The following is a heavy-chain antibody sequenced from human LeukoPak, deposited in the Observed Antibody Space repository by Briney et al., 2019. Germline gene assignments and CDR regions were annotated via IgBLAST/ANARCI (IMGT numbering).Heavy chain of an antibody. CDR1: GGSISSYY. CDR3: ARASIVAFNFDY. Sequence: SETLSLTCTVSGGSISSYYWSWIRQPPGKGLEWIGYIYYSGSTNHNPSLKSRVTISVDTSKNQFSLKLSSVTAADTAVYYCARASIVAFNFDYWGQGTLVTVSS. CDR2: IYYSGST. V-gene: IGHV4-59*01. D-gene: IGHD5-12*01. J-gene: IGHJ4*02.